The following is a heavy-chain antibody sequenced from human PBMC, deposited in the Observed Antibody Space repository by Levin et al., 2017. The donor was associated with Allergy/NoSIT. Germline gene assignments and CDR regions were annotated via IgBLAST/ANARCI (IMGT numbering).Heavy chain of an antibody. CDR2: MRHSGNT. J-gene: IGHJ4*02. Sequence: PSQTLSLTCTVSGYSISNVYYWGWTRQPPGKGLEWIGSMRHSGNTYYNPSLKSRVTMSIDTSKNQFSLKVSSVTAADTAVYYCARESIVGATTIDYWGQGTLVTVSS. CDR1: GYSISNVYY. CDR3: ARESIVGATTIDY. V-gene: IGHV4-38-2*02. D-gene: IGHD1-26*01.